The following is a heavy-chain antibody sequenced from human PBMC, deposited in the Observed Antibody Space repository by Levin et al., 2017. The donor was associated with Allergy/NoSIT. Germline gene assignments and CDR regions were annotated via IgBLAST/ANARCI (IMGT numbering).Heavy chain of an antibody. J-gene: IGHJ6*02. V-gene: IGHV3-15*01. CDR3: TTDAGNTFYYYYYGMDV. Sequence: GESLKISCAASGFTFSNAWMSWVRQAPGKGLEWVGRIKSKTDGGTTDYAAPVKGRFTISRDDSKNTLYLQMNSLKTEDTAVYYCTTDAGNTFYYYYYGMDVWGQGTTVTVSS. D-gene: IGHD4-23*01. CDR1: GFTFSNAW. CDR2: IKSKTDGGTT.